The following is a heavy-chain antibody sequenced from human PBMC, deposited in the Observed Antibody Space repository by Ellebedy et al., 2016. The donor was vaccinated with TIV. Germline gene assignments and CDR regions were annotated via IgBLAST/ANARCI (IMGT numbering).Heavy chain of an antibody. CDR2: IYDNGNA. CDR1: GAAVSSGGYS. V-gene: IGHV4-30-2*01. Sequence: SETLSLXXAVSGAAVSSGGYSWAWIRQPPGKGLEWIAYIYDNGNAYYNPSLWSRVTISLDRPKNQFSLRLSSVTAADTAVYYCARGPFYYNSSGYYETYFDHWGQGTLVAVSS. D-gene: IGHD3-22*01. CDR3: ARGPFYYNSSGYYETYFDH. J-gene: IGHJ4*02.